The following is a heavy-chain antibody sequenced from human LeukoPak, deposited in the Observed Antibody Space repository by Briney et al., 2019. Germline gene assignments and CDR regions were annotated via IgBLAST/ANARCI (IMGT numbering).Heavy chain of an antibody. V-gene: IGHV3-48*03. D-gene: IGHD3-9*01. CDR2: ISSSGSTI. CDR1: GFTFSSYE. Sequence: GGSLRLSCAASGFTFSSYEMNWVRQAPGKGLEWVSYISSSGSTIYYADSVKGRFTISRDNAKNSLYLQMNSLRAEDTAVYYCARNDYDILTGSTYYYYMDVWGKGTTVTISS. J-gene: IGHJ6*03. CDR3: ARNDYDILTGSTYYYYMDV.